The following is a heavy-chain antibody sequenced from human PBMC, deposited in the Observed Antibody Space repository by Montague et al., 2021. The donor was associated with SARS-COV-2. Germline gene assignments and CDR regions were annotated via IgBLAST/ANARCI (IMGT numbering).Heavy chain of an antibody. V-gene: IGHV3-23*03. CDR3: AKDPHYDFWSGYYFDY. CDR2: IYSGGSST. J-gene: IGHJ4*02. Sequence: SLRLSCAASGFTFSTYAMSWVRQAPGKGLEWVSVIYSGGSSTYYVDSVKGRFTISRDNSKNTLYLQMNSLRAEDTAVYYCAKDPHYDFWSGYYFDYGGQGTRSTVPS. D-gene: IGHD3-3*01. CDR1: GFTFSTYA.